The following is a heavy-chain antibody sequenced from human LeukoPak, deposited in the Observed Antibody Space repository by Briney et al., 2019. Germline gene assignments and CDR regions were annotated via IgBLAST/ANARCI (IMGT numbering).Heavy chain of an antibody. V-gene: IGHV3-48*04. D-gene: IGHD4-17*01. CDR1: GFNFSTYN. Sequence: GGSLRLSCAASGFNFSTYNVNWVRQAPGKGLDWVSYISSSSRTRYYADSVKGRFTISRDNAKKTLYLEMRSLTVEDSAVYYCAGPYDYGDLSYWGQGSLVSVSS. CDR3: AGPYDYGDLSY. CDR2: ISSSSRTR. J-gene: IGHJ4*02.